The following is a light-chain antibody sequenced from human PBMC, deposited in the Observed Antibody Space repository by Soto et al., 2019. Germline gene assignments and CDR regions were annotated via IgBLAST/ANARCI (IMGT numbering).Light chain of an antibody. CDR1: QSISSW. Sequence: DIHMTQSPSTLSASVGDRVTITCRASQSISSWLAWYQQKPGKAPKLLIYDASSLESGVPSRFSGSGSGTEFTLTISSLQPDDFATYYCQQYNSYSATFGQGTRWISN. CDR2: DAS. V-gene: IGKV1-5*01. CDR3: QQYNSYSAT. J-gene: IGKJ1*01.